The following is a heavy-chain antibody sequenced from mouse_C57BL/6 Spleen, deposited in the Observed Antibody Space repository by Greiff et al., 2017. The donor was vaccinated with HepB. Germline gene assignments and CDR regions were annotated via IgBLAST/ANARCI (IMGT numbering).Heavy chain of an antibody. V-gene: IGHV5-6*01. CDR1: GFTFSSYG. CDR2: ISSGGSYT. Sequence: EVQLQESGGDLVKPGGSLKLSCAASGFTFSSYGMSWVRQTPDKRLEWVATISSGGSYTYYPDSVKGRFTISRDNAKNTLYLQMSSLKSEDTAMYYCARLATTVVATRYFDYWGQGTTLTVSS. CDR3: ARLATTVVATRYFDY. J-gene: IGHJ2*01. D-gene: IGHD1-1*01.